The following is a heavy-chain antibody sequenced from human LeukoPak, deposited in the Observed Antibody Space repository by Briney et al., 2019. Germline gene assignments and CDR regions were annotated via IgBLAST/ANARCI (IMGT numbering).Heavy chain of an antibody. V-gene: IGHV3-74*01. J-gene: IGHJ4*02. CDR3: ARQVAAAAAFDY. D-gene: IGHD6-13*01. CDR2: INSDGSST. CDR1: GFTFSSYW. Sequence: GGSLRLSCAASGFTFSSYWMHRVRHAPGKGLVWVSRINSDGSSTSYADSVKGRFTISRDSAKNTLYLQMNSLRAEDTAVYYCARQVAAAAAFDYWGQGTLVTVSS.